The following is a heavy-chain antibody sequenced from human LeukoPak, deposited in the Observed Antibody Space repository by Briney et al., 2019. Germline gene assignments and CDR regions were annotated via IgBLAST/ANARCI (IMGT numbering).Heavy chain of an antibody. CDR1: GASISSGSNY. V-gene: IGHV4-39*01. Sequence: PSETLSLTCSVSGASISSGSNYWGWIRQPPGKTLEWIGSIYSSGSTYYNPSLKSRFTISVDTSKDQFSLKLSSVTAADTAVYYCVNYYDSSDYQQPNHFDYWGQGTLVTVSS. CDR2: IYSSGST. CDR3: VNYYDSSDYQQPNHFDY. D-gene: IGHD3-22*01. J-gene: IGHJ4*02.